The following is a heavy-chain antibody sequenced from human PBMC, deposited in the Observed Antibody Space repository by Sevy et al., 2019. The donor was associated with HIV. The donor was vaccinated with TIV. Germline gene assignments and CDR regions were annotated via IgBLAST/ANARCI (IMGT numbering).Heavy chain of an antibody. CDR1: GFTFGDYC. Sequence: GGSLRLSCTASGFTFGDYCMSWVRQAPGKGLEWVAFLKSKAYGGTVDHAASVKGRFTISRDDSKSIPYLQMNDLNTGDTGVYYCTRWKGAQCIFDYWGQGALVTVSS. D-gene: IGHD1-1*01. J-gene: IGHJ4*02. CDR3: TRWKGAQCIFDY. V-gene: IGHV3-49*04. CDR2: LKSKAYGGTV.